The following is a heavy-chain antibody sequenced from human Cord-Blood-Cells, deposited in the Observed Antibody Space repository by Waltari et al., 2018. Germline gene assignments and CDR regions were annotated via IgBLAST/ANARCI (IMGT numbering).Heavy chain of an antibody. D-gene: IGHD6-19*01. Sequence: KKPGSSVKVSCKASGGTFSSYAISWVRQAPGQGLEWMGGIIPIFGTANYAQKFQGRVTITADKSTSTAYMELSSLRSEDTAVYYCARGALAVAGADFDYWGQGTPVTVSS. CDR2: IIPIFGTA. CDR1: GGTFSSYA. CDR3: ARGALAVAGADFDY. J-gene: IGHJ4*02. V-gene: IGHV1-69*06.